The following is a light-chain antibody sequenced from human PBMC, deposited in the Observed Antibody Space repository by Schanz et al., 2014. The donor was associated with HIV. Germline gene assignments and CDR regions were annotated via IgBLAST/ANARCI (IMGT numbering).Light chain of an antibody. J-gene: IGKJ2*01. CDR2: AAS. CDR3: QHYGSSYT. CDR1: QGISNY. V-gene: IGKV1-27*01. Sequence: DIQMTQSPSSLSASVGDRVTITCRASQGISNYLVWYQQKPGKVPNLLVHAASTLQSGVPSRFSGSGSGTEFTLTITRLEPEDSAVYYCQHYGSSYTFGQGTNLEI.